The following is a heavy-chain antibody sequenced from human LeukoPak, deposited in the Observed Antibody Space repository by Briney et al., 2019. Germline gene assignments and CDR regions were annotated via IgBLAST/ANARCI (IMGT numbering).Heavy chain of an antibody. CDR3: ARDKMHLRFLEWLDKYYFDY. CDR1: GFTFSSYA. D-gene: IGHD3-3*01. Sequence: GGSLRLSCAASGFTFSSYAMSWFRQAPGKGLEWVSAISGSGGSTYYADSVKGRFTISRDNSKNSLYLQMNSLRAEDTAVYYCARDKMHLRFLEWLDKYYFDYWGQGTLVTVSS. J-gene: IGHJ4*02. CDR2: ISGSGGST. V-gene: IGHV3-23*01.